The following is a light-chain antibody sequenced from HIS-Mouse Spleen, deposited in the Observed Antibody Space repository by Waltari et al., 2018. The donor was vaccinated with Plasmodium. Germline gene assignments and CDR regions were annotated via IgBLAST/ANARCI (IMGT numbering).Light chain of an antibody. CDR1: SSAVGGYNY. J-gene: IGLJ3*02. V-gene: IGLV2-11*01. CDR3: CSYAGSYTWV. CDR2: DVS. Sequence: QSALTQPRSVSGSPGQSVTISCTGTSSAVGGYNYVSWYQQHPGKAPKLMIYDVSNRPAGVPDRFSGSKSGNPASLTISGLQAEDEADYYCCSYAGSYTWVFGGGTKLTVL.